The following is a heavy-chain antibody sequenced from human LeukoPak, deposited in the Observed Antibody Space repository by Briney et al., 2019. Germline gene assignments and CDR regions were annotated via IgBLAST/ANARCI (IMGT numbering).Heavy chain of an antibody. D-gene: IGHD5-12*01. CDR3: VRGSGGNGYGYWGDN. V-gene: IGHV3-33*01. Sequence: PGGSLRLSCAASGFTFSDFGMHWVRRAPGKGLEWVAVIWYHGNEIHYVDSVKGRFTISRDNFRNTLYLQMSSLRAEDSAVYYCVRGSGGNGYGYWGDNWGQGTLVTVSS. CDR1: GFTFSDFG. J-gene: IGHJ4*02. CDR2: IWYHGNEI.